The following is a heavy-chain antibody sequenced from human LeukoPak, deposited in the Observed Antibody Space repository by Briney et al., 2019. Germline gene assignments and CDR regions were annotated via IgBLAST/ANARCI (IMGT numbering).Heavy chain of an antibody. CDR2: IRGSGGST. D-gene: IGHD5-24*01. CDR1: GFTFSSYA. CDR3: ARAKRDGYNSFDY. Sequence: PGGSLRLSCAASGFTFSSYAMSWVRQAPGKGLEWVSAIRGSGGSTYYADSVKGRFTISRDNSKNSLYLQMNSLRAEDTAVYYCARAKRDGYNSFDYWGQGTLVTVSS. J-gene: IGHJ4*02. V-gene: IGHV3-23*01.